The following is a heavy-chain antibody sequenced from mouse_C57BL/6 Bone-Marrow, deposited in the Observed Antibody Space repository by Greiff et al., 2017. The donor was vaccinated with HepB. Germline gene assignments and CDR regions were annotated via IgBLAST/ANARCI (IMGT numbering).Heavy chain of an antibody. CDR3: TFYYDYGNAY. D-gene: IGHD2-4*01. CDR2: IDPETGGT. J-gene: IGHJ3*01. CDR1: GYTFTDYE. Sequence: VKLMESGAELVRPGASVTLSCKASGYTFTDYEMHWVKQTPVHGLEWIGAIDPETGGTAYNQKFKGKAILTADKSSSTAYMELRSLTSEDSAVYYCTFYYDYGNAYWGQGTLVTVSA. V-gene: IGHV1-15*01.